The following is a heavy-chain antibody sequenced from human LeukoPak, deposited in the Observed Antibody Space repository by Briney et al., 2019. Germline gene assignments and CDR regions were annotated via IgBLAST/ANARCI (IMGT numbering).Heavy chain of an antibody. CDR3: AKSGGLWFGENDY. J-gene: IGHJ4*02. CDR1: GFTFSSYS. D-gene: IGHD3-10*01. Sequence: GGSLRLSCAASGFTFSSYSMNWVRQAPGKGLEWVSSISSSSSYIYYADSVKGRFTISRDNSKNTLYLQMNSLRAEDTAVYYCAKSGGLWFGENDYWGQGTLVTVSS. V-gene: IGHV3-21*04. CDR2: ISSSSSYI.